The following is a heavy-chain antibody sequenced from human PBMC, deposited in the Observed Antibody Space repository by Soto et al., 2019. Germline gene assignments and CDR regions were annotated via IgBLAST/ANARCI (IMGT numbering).Heavy chain of an antibody. Sequence: GESLKISCKGSGYSFTSYWISWVRQMPGKGLEWMGRIDPSDSYTNYSPSFQGHVTISADKSISTAYLQWSSLKASDTAMYYCARVKEAADFFDAFDIWGQGTMVT. CDR3: ARVKEAADFFDAFDI. D-gene: IGHD6-13*01. CDR2: IDPSDSYT. J-gene: IGHJ3*02. V-gene: IGHV5-10-1*01. CDR1: GYSFTSYW.